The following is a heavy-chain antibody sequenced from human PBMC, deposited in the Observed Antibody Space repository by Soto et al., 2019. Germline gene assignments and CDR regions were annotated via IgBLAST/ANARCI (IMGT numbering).Heavy chain of an antibody. V-gene: IGHV3-74*01. CDR2: IKFDGSIT. Sequence: EVQLVESGGGLVQPRGSLRLSCVASGFTFSDYWMHWVRQAPGKGLVWVSRIKFDGSITSHADSVKGRFTISRDNARNTVHLQMYSLRAEDTGIYYCARGLRNYYGVDVWGQGTTVTVSS. CDR3: ARGLRNYYGVDV. J-gene: IGHJ6*02. CDR1: GFTFSDYW. D-gene: IGHD4-17*01.